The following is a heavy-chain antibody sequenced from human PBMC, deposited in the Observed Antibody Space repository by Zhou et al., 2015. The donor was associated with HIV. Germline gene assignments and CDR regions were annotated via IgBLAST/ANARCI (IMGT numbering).Heavy chain of an antibody. V-gene: IGHV1-69*01. Sequence: QVQLVQSGADVKKPGSSVKVSCKASGGTFSTFAISWVRQAPGQGLEWIGGIIPIFGTANYAQQFQGRVAITADESTSTAYMDLTSLRSEDTAVYYCARDRGGATRPDWRYFDLWGRGTLVSVSS. J-gene: IGHJ2*01. CDR3: ARDRGGATRPDWRYFDL. D-gene: IGHD6-6*01. CDR1: GGTFSTFA. CDR2: IIPIFGTA.